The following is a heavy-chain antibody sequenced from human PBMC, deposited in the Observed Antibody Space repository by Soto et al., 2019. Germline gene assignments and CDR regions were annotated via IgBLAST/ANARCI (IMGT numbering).Heavy chain of an antibody. J-gene: IGHJ3*01. V-gene: IGHV4-38-2*01. Sequence: SETLSRTWAVSGFFISSGNYWGCIRKPPGKGLEWIGSIFHGGNTYYNPSLKSRVTISVDMSKNQFSLKLNSVTAADTAVYYCARARWYDAFDVWGQGTVVTV. CDR1: GFFISSGNY. D-gene: IGHD2-15*01. CDR2: IFHGGNT. CDR3: ARARWYDAFDV.